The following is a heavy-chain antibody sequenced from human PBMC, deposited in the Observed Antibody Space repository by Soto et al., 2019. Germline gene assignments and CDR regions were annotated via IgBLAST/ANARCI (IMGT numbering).Heavy chain of an antibody. Sequence: QVQLQESGPGLVKPSETLSLTCTVSGGSMSSYYWSWIRQPPGKGLEWIGYIYYSGSTNYNPSLKSRVTISVDTSKNQFSLKLSSVTAADTAVYYCARDPGGDQYDILTGYLYYYYGMDVWGQGTTVTVSS. J-gene: IGHJ6*02. CDR1: GGSMSSYY. CDR3: ARDPGGDQYDILTGYLYYYYGMDV. CDR2: IYYSGST. D-gene: IGHD3-9*01. V-gene: IGHV4-59*01.